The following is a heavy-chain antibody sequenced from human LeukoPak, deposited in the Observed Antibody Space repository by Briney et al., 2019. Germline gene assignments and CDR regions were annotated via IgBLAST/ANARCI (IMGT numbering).Heavy chain of an antibody. CDR3: ASAIDASTNLLAFNV. Sequence: SETLSLTCTVSGGSVSNYYWSWIRQPAGKGLEWIGRIRTSGATNYNPSLKSRVTMSVDLSKDQFSLKLTSVTAADTALYYCASAIDASTNLLAFNVWGRGTMVAVSS. CDR2: IRTSGAT. D-gene: IGHD1-26*01. V-gene: IGHV4-4*07. J-gene: IGHJ3*01. CDR1: GGSVSNYY.